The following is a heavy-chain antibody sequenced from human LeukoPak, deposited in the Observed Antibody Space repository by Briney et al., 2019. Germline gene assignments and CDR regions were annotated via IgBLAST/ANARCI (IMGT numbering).Heavy chain of an antibody. Sequence: SETLSLTCTVSGGSISINSDTYYWVWIRQPPGKGLEWIGSIYYSGSTYYNPSLKSRATISVDTSKNQFSLNLNSVTAADTAVYYCARHLLSSGWAFDYWGQGTLVIVSS. CDR3: ARHLLSSGWAFDY. CDR1: GGSISINSDTYY. D-gene: IGHD6-19*01. CDR2: IYYSGST. J-gene: IGHJ4*02. V-gene: IGHV4-39*01.